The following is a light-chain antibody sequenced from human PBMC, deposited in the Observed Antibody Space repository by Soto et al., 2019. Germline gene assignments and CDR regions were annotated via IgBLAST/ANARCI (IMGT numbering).Light chain of an antibody. V-gene: IGKV1-5*03. CDR3: QQYNSYWP. J-gene: IGKJ1*01. CDR1: PSISSW. CDR2: KAS. Sequence: DIQMTQSPATLSASVGDRVTITCRASPSISSWLAWYQQKPGTAPKLLLYKASSLESGVPSRFSGSGSGTEFTLTISRLQPYDFATYYCQQYNSYWPFGQGTKEEIK.